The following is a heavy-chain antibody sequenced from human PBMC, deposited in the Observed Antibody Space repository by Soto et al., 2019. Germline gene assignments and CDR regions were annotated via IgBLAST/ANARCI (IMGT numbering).Heavy chain of an antibody. CDR2: IGGSGSST. CDR1: GFTFRNYA. V-gene: IGHV3-23*01. J-gene: IGHJ4*02. CDR3: EYNLRAAPAAFDS. D-gene: IGHD6-6*01. Sequence: EVQLLESGGGLVQPGGYLRLSCVASGFTFRNYAMSWVRQAPGKGLEWVSAIGGSGSSTYYADSVKVRFTISRDIPKNTLFLQLNNLRSEDTALYYWEYNLRAAPAAFDSWFQGTLLTVSS.